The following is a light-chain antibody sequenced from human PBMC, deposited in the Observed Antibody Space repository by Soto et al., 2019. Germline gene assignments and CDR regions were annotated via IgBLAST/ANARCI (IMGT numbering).Light chain of an antibody. CDR2: GIN. CDR3: QSFDSSVI. Sequence: QSVLTQPPSVSGAPGQRVTISCTGSSSNIGAGHDVHWYQQLPGTAPKLLIYGINNRPSGVPDRFSGSKSGTSATLAITGLQAEDEADYYCQSFDSSVIFGGGTKLTVL. J-gene: IGLJ2*01. CDR1: SSNIGAGHD. V-gene: IGLV1-40*01.